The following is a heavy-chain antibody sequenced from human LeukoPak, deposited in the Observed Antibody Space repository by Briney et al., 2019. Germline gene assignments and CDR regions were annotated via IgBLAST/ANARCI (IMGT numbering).Heavy chain of an antibody. CDR2: IYYSGST. Sequence: SETLSLTCTVSGGSISSGDYYWSWIRQPPGKGLEWIGYIYYSGSTYYNPSLKSRFTISVETSKNQFSLKLSSVTAADTAVYYCARDKRYCSSTSCYIWGHYYYYMDVWGKGTTVTVSS. V-gene: IGHV4-30-4*08. CDR3: ARDKRYCSSTSCYIWGHYYYYMDV. CDR1: GGSISSGDYY. D-gene: IGHD2-2*02. J-gene: IGHJ6*03.